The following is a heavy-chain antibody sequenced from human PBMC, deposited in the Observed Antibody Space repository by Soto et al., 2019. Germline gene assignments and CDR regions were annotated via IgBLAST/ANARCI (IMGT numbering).Heavy chain of an antibody. Sequence: QVQLVESGGGVVQPGRSLRLSCAASGFTFSSYAMHWVRQAPGKGLEWVAVLSYDGSNKYYTDSVKGRFTISRDNSKNTLDLQMNSMRAEDTAVYYCAKVSTRGWSHIGPFDVWGQGPMVTVSS. CDR3: AKVSTRGWSHIGPFDV. CDR1: GFTFSSYA. J-gene: IGHJ3*01. V-gene: IGHV3-30*18. CDR2: LSYDGSNK. D-gene: IGHD6-19*01.